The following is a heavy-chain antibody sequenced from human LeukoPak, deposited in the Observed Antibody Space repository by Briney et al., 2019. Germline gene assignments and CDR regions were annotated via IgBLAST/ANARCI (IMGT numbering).Heavy chain of an antibody. CDR1: GFTFSSYS. Sequence: GGSLRLPCAASGFTFSSYSMNWVRQAPGKGLEGVSYISSDSRTIYYADSVKGRFTISRDNAKNSLYLQMKSLRDEDTAVYYCARYGSGTSYITNYFDYWGQGTLVTVSS. J-gene: IGHJ4*02. D-gene: IGHD3-10*01. CDR2: ISSDSRTI. CDR3: ARYGSGTSYITNYFDY. V-gene: IGHV3-48*02.